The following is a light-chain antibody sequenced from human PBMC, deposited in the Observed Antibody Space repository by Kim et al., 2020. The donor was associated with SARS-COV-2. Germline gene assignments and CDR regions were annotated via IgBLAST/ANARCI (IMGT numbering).Light chain of an antibody. CDR2: GKN. V-gene: IGLV3-19*01. J-gene: IGLJ2*01. Sequence: SSELTQDPAVSVALGQTVRITCQGDSLRSYYATWYQQKPGQAPIVVIYGKNNRPSGIPDRFSGSISGNTASLTITGTQAGDEADYYCNSRDSNDNVVFGG. CDR3: NSRDSNDNVV. CDR1: SLRSYY.